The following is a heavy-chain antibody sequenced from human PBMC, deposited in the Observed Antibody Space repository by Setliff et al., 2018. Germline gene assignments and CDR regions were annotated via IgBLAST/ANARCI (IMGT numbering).Heavy chain of an antibody. CDR3: ARDREYCSRTSCYIDY. V-gene: IGHV1-24*01. CDR1: GYRLIEVS. J-gene: IGHJ4*02. D-gene: IGHD2-2*02. Sequence: GASVKVSCKVSGYRLIEVSMHWVRQAPGKGLEWMGGFDPEDEETIYAQKFQGRVTMTDDTSTDTAYMELSSLRSEDTAVYYCARDREYCSRTSCYIDYWGQGALVTVSS. CDR2: FDPEDEET.